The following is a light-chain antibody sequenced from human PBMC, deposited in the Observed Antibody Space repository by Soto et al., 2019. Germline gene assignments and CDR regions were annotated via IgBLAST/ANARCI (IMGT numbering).Light chain of an antibody. CDR3: QSNYILPWT. CDR2: DAS. CDR1: QSISTW. Sequence: DIQMTQSPSTLSASVGDGVTITCRASQSISTWLAWYQQKPGKAPKLLIYDASTLESGVPSRFSGSGSGTEFTLTISSLQPDDFATYYCQSNYILPWTFGQGTKVETK. V-gene: IGKV1-5*01. J-gene: IGKJ1*01.